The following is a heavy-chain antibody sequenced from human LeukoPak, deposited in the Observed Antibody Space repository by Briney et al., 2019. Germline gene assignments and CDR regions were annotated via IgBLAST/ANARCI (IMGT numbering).Heavy chain of an antibody. V-gene: IGHV3-9*01. J-gene: IGHJ4*02. D-gene: IGHD3-22*01. CDR3: ARYYYDSSGYYYFDY. CDR2: ISWNSGSI. CDR1: GFTFDDYA. Sequence: GGSLRLSCAASGFTFDDYAMHWVRQAPGKGLEWVSGISWNSGSIGYADSVKGRFTISRDNAKNSLYLQMNSLRAEDTALYYCARYYYDSSGYYYFDYWGQGTLVTVSS.